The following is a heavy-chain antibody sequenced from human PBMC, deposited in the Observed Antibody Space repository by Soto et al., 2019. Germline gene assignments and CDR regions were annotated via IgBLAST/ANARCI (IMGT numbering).Heavy chain of an antibody. CDR3: ARLNWNYFEAFDI. D-gene: IGHD1-7*01. J-gene: IGHJ3*02. V-gene: IGHV5-51*01. CDR2: IYPGDSDT. Sequence: GESLKISCKGSGYSFTSYWIGWVRQMPGKGLEWMGIIYPGDSDTRYSPSFQGQVTISADKPISTAYLQWSSLKASDTAMYYCARLNWNYFEAFDIWGQGTMVTGSS. CDR1: GYSFTSYW.